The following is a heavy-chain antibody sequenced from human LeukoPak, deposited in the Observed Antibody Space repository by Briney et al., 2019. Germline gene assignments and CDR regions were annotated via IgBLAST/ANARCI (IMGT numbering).Heavy chain of an antibody. CDR1: RFTFSSYA. D-gene: IGHD3-22*01. Sequence: PGGSLRLSCAASRFTFSSYAMSWVRQAPGKGLEWVSTICGSGGGTYYADSVKGLFTISRDNSKNTLYLQMNSLRAEDTAVYHCAKTMIVVETYYSYGMDVWGQGTTVSVSS. CDR2: ICGSGGGT. J-gene: IGHJ6*02. CDR3: AKTMIVVETYYSYGMDV. V-gene: IGHV3-23*01.